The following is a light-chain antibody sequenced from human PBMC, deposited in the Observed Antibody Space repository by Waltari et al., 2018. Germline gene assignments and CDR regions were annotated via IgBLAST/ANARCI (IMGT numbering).Light chain of an antibody. CDR1: PSLLKGSTNKNY. CDR3: QQYLYSLPEYS. Sequence: DAVMTQAPDALAVSLRESATINFNSSPSLLKGSTNKNYLAWYQQKPGQPPKLLIYWASTREFGVPDRFSGSGSETDFTLTISDLQAEDVAVYYCQQYLYSLPEYSFGQGTKVEI. CDR2: WAS. J-gene: IGKJ2*01. V-gene: IGKV4-1*01.